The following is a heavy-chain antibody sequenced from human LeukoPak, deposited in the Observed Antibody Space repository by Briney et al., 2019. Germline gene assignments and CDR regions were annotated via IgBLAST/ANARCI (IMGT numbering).Heavy chain of an antibody. D-gene: IGHD2-2*01. CDR1: GYNFDRYG. J-gene: IGHJ4*02. V-gene: IGHV1-18*04. Sequence: ASVKVSCKGSGYNFDRYGVNWVRQAPGQGLEWVGWISTYNGNTFYAQKFGGRVTMTTDTSTNTVYMDLRSLRSDDTAVYYCARDLEHCRNIICSNSAYWGQGTLVTVSS. CDR2: ISTYNGNT. CDR3: ARDLEHCRNIICSNSAY.